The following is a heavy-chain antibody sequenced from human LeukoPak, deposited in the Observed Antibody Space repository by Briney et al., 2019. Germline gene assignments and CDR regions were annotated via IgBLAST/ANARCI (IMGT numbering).Heavy chain of an antibody. CDR1: GYTFTRYY. J-gene: IGHJ4*02. V-gene: IGHV1-46*01. Sequence: ASVKVSCKASGYTFTRYYMHWVRRAPGQGLEWMGIINPSDGSTSYAQKFQGRVTMTRDTSTSTAYMELSSLRSEDTAVYYCARGKDYYDSSGYYYPFDYWGQGTLVTVSS. D-gene: IGHD3-22*01. CDR3: ARGKDYYDSSGYYYPFDY. CDR2: INPSDGST.